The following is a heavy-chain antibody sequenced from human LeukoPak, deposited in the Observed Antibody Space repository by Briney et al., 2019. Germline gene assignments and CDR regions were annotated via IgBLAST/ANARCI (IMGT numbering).Heavy chain of an antibody. Sequence: GGSLRLSCAASGFTFSSYGMSWVRQAPGKGLEWVANIKQDGSEKYYVDSVKGRFTISRDNAKNSLYLQMNSLRAEDTAVYYCERDSGGSSSSRPNVYWGQGTLVTVSS. V-gene: IGHV3-7*01. D-gene: IGHD6-13*01. J-gene: IGHJ4*02. CDR2: IKQDGSEK. CDR3: ERDSGGSSSSRPNVY. CDR1: GFTFSSYG.